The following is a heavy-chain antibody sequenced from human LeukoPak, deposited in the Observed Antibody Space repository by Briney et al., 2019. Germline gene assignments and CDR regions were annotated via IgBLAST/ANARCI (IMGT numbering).Heavy chain of an antibody. Sequence: GGSLRLSCAASGFTFSSYSISWVRQAPGKGLEWVSYIRSSSSPAYYADSVKGRFTISRDNAKNSLYLQMNSLRDEDTAVYYCARVAVGATRVDFDYWGQGTLVTVSS. D-gene: IGHD1-26*01. CDR3: ARVAVGATRVDFDY. CDR2: IRSSSSPA. CDR1: GFTFSSYS. J-gene: IGHJ4*02. V-gene: IGHV3-48*02.